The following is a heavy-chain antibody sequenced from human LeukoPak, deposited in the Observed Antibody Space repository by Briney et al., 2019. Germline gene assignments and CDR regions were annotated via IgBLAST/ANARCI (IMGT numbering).Heavy chain of an antibody. V-gene: IGHV1-2*02. D-gene: IGHD1-26*01. CDR2: INPSSGGT. CDR1: GYTFTGYY. J-gene: IGHJ5*02. CDR3: ARDESGGAGFDP. Sequence: ASVKVSCKASGYTFTGYYMHWVRQAPGQGLEWMGWINPSSGGTNYAQKFQGRVTMTRDTSISTAYMELSRLRSDDTAVYYCARDESGGAGFDPWGQGTLVTVSS.